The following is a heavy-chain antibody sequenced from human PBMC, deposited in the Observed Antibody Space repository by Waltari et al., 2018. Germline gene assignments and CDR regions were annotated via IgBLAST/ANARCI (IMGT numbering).Heavy chain of an antibody. CDR3: AKAGRRYFDFSEILE. Sequence: QVHLVESGGGVVQPGKSLRLSCAGSGFNFGGYGMPWGRQAPGKGLEWVAVIWSDGSKKYYAESVKGRFTISRDNSRRSVSLEMNSLRGEDTAVYYCAKAGRRYFDFSEILEWGLGTQVTVSS. CDR1: GFNFGGYG. CDR2: IWSDGSKK. D-gene: IGHD3-9*01. V-gene: IGHV3-33*06. J-gene: IGHJ4*02.